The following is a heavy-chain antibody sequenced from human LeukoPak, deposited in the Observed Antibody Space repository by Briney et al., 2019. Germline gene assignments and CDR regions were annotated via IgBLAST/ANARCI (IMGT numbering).Heavy chain of an antibody. V-gene: IGHV4-61*02. Sequence: SETLSLTCTVSGGSISSGSYYWSWIRQPAGKGLEWIGRIYTSGSTNYNPSLKSRVTISVDTSKNQFSLKLSSVTAADTAVYYCAREAAELEYYFDYWGQGTLVTVSS. J-gene: IGHJ4*02. CDR2: IYTSGST. CDR3: AREAAELEYYFDY. D-gene: IGHD3-3*01. CDR1: GGSISSGSYY.